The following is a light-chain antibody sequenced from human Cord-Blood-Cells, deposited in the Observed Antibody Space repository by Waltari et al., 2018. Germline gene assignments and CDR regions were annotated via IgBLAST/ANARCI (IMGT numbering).Light chain of an antibody. Sequence: SSELTQDPAVSVALGQTVRITCQGDSLRSYYASWYQQKPGQAPVLVIYGKNNRPSGIPDRFSGSNSGNTASLTITGAQAEDVADYYCNSRDSSGNHVVFGGGTKLTVL. CDR3: NSRDSSGNHVV. V-gene: IGLV3-19*01. CDR1: SLRSYY. J-gene: IGLJ2*01. CDR2: GKN.